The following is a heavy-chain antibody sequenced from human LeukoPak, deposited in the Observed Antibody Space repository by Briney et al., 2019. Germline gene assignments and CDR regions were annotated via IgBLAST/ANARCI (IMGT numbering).Heavy chain of an antibody. V-gene: IGHV3-23*01. D-gene: IGHD3-3*01. CDR2: IGGSGGST. CDR1: GFTFSSYA. CDR3: ATNGNAYYDFY. J-gene: IGHJ4*02. Sequence: GGSLRLSCAASGFTFSSYAMSWVRQAPGKGLEWVSAIGGSGGSTYYADSVKGRSTISRDNSKNTLYLQMNSLRAEDTAVYYCATNGNAYYDFYWGQGTLVTVSS.